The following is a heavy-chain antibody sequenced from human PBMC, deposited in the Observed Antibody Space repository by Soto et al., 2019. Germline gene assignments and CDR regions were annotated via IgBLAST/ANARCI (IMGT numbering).Heavy chain of an antibody. J-gene: IGHJ5*02. D-gene: IGHD1-1*01. Sequence: QVQLVQSGAEVKKPGASVKVSCKASGYTFTSYGISWVRQASGQGLEWMGWISAYNGNTKDAQKLQGRVTMTTDTSTSTAYKELRSLRSDDTAVYYCARDEAYKGNDGGWFDPWGQGTLVTVSS. CDR3: ARDEAYKGNDGGWFDP. CDR2: ISAYNGNT. V-gene: IGHV1-18*01. CDR1: GYTFTSYG.